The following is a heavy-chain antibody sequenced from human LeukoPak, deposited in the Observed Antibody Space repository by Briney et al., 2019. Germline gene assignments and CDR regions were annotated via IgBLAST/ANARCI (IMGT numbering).Heavy chain of an antibody. CDR3: ARDSSPAALPYMHA. V-gene: IGHV4-59*01. Sequence: RTSETLSLTCLASGGSMKRSYWTWIRQAPWKGLEWIVNIDDSGNTNYSPSLKSRVTISLDTSKNQFSLGVTSVTAADRALYFCARDSSPAALPYMHAWGKGTTVTVSS. J-gene: IGHJ6*03. D-gene: IGHD2-2*01. CDR2: IDDSGNT. CDR1: GGSMKRSY.